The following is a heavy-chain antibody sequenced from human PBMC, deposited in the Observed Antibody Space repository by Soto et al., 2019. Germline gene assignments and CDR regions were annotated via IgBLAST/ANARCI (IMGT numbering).Heavy chain of an antibody. J-gene: IGHJ6*02. V-gene: IGHV1-69*01. D-gene: IGHD1-1*01. CDR3: ARNGTLTGYSYGMDV. CDR1: GGTFSDST. CDR2: IIPIIDTG. Sequence: QVQLVQSGAELRKPGSSVKVSCKASGGTFSDSTINWVRQAPGQRLEWMGGIIPIIDTGNYAEKFQGRVTITADESTSTSFMAVSSLRSEDTAVYYCARNGTLTGYSYGMDVWGQGTMVTVSS.